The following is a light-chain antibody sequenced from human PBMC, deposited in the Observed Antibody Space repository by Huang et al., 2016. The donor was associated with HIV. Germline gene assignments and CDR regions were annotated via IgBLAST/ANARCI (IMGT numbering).Light chain of an antibody. CDR1: QGISNW. Sequence: DIQMTQSPSSVSASVGDRVTITCRASQGISNWLAWYQQKPGKAPTLLIYCSTNLQSGAPSRCSGGGSGTFFTLTISSLQPEDSAIYYCQQANSFPELSFGGGTRVEI. J-gene: IGKJ4*01. CDR3: QQANSFPELS. CDR2: CST. V-gene: IGKV1-12*01.